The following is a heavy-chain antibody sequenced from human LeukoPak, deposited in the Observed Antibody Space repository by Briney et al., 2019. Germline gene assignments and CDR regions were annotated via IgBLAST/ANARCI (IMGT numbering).Heavy chain of an antibody. J-gene: IGHJ3*02. Sequence: ASVKVSCKASGYTFTGYYMHWVRQAPGQGLEWMGWINPNSGGTNYAQKFQGRVTMTRDTSISTAYMELSRLRSDDTAVYYCARMGIRVTMIVVVREDHDAFDIWGQGTMVTVSS. D-gene: IGHD3-22*01. CDR1: GYTFTGYY. V-gene: IGHV1-2*02. CDR3: ARMGIRVTMIVVVREDHDAFDI. CDR2: INPNSGGT.